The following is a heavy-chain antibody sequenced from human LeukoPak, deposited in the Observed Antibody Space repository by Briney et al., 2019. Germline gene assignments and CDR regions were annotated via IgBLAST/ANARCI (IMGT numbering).Heavy chain of an antibody. CDR1: RFAFSNYG. V-gene: IGHV3-23*01. CDR2: ISGSGGST. CDR3: AKSSYYDTSGSYRVYYFDY. D-gene: IGHD3-22*01. Sequence: PGGSLRLSCAVSRFAFSNYGMSWVRQAPGKGLEWVSAISGSGGSTYYADSVKGRFTISRDNSKNTLYLQMNSLRAEDTALYYCAKSSYYDTSGSYRVYYFDYWGQGALVTVSS. J-gene: IGHJ4*02.